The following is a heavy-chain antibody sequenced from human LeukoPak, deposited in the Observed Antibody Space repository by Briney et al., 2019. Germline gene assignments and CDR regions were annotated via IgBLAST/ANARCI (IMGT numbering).Heavy chain of an antibody. CDR3: AKDRSSSWYFDY. CDR2: ISYDGSNK. V-gene: IGHV3-30*18. D-gene: IGHD6-13*01. CDR1: GFTFSSYG. J-gene: IGHJ4*02. Sequence: GRSLRLSCAASGFTFSSYGIHWVRQAPGKGLEWVAVISYDGSNKYYADSVKGRFTISRDNSKNTLYLQMNSLRAEDTAVYYCAKDRSSSWYFDYWGQGTLVTVSS.